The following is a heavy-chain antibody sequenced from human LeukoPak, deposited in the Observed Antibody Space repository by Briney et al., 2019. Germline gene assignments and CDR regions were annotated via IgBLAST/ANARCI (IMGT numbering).Heavy chain of an antibody. D-gene: IGHD3-22*01. V-gene: IGHV3-23*01. J-gene: IGHJ2*01. Sequence: GGSLRLSCAASGFTFSSYAMTWVRQAPGKRLEWVSTISASGGSTYYADSVKGRFTISRDNSKNSLYLQMNSLRAGDTAVYYCAKAPWRDNSAYWYFGLWGRGTLVTVSS. CDR3: AKAPWRDNSAYWYFGL. CDR2: ISASGGST. CDR1: GFTFSSYA.